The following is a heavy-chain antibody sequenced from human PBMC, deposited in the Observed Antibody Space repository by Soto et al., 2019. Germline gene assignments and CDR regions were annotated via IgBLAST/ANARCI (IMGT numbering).Heavy chain of an antibody. CDR3: AREEVAACRGQSCYAYNSGRGHFYFYGMDF. D-gene: IGHD3-10*01. V-gene: IGHV1-69*06. J-gene: IGHJ6*02. CDR2: SIPSYGTT. Sequence: QVQLVQSGAEVKKPGSSVRVSCTASGGTFTDFAFSWVRQAPGQGFEWLGGSIPSYGTTNYAQKYQGDVTITADISTSTVYLELTSLTSEDTAVYYCAREEVAACRGQSCYAYNSGRGHFYFYGMDFWGQGTSVNVS. CDR1: GGTFTDFA.